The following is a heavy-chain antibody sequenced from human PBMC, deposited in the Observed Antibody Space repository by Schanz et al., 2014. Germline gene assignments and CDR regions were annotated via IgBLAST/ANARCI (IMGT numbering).Heavy chain of an antibody. CDR1: GFTFGDYA. CDR2: IPWNGAAI. CDR3: AKGSRSGSKVMDV. V-gene: IGHV3-9*01. J-gene: IGHJ6*03. Sequence: EVQLVESGGGLVKPGGSLRLSCAASGFTFGDYAMTWVRQAPGKGLEWVSNIPWNGAAIGYAGSVRGRFTISRDSAKNSLYLQMNSLRPEDTALYYCAKGSRSGSKVMDVWGKGTTVTDSS. D-gene: IGHD3-10*01.